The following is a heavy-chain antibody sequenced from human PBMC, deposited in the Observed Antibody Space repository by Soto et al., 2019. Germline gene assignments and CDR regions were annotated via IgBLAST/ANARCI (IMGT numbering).Heavy chain of an antibody. CDR3: ARGGPAAIRDWFDP. CDR1: GGSVSGGSYY. D-gene: IGHD2-2*01. J-gene: IGHJ5*02. Sequence: PSETLSLTCTVSGGSVSGGSYYWSWIRQPPGKGLEWIGYIYYSGSTNYNPSLKSRVTISVDTSKNQFSLKLSSVTAADTAVYYCARGGPAAIRDWFDPWGQGTLVTVSS. V-gene: IGHV4-61*01. CDR2: IYYSGST.